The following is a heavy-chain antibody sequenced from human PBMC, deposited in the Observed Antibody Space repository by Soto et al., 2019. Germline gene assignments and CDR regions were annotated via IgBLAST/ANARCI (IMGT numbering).Heavy chain of an antibody. Sequence: EVQLVESGGGLVQPGESLRLSCAASVFTFDYYWMHWVRQAPGKGLVWVSRIYSDGTSTTYADSVKGRFTISRDNAKNTVSLQMNSLRADDTAVYYCARGDRGAFDLWGQGTVVTVSS. D-gene: IGHD1-26*01. J-gene: IGHJ3*01. V-gene: IGHV3-74*01. CDR2: IYSDGTST. CDR3: ARGDRGAFDL. CDR1: VFTFDYYW.